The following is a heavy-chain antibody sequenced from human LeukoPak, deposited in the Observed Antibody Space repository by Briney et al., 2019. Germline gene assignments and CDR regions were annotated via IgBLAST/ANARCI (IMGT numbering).Heavy chain of an antibody. J-gene: IGHJ6*03. CDR1: GGSISSYY. D-gene: IGHD6-13*01. CDR2: IYYSGST. V-gene: IGHV4-59*01. CDR3: ASYSSSWYPSYYYMDV. Sequence: SETLSLTCTVSGGSISSYYWSWIRQPPGKGLEWIGYIYYSGSTNYNPSLKSRVTISVDTSKKQFSLKLSSVTAADTAVYYCASYSSSWYPSYYYMDVWGKGTTVTVSS.